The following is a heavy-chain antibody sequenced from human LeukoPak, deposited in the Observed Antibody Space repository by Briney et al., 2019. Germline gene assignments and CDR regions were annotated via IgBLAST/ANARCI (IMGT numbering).Heavy chain of an antibody. V-gene: IGHV4-38-2*02. CDR1: GYSISSGYY. Sequence: SETLSLTCTVSGYSISSGYYWGWIRQPPGKGLEWIGSIYHSGSTNYNPSLKSRVTISVDTSKNQFSLKLSSVTAADTAVYYCARGGITKKGAFDIWGQGTMVTVSS. CDR3: ARGGITKKGAFDI. J-gene: IGHJ3*02. CDR2: IYHSGST. D-gene: IGHD3-3*01.